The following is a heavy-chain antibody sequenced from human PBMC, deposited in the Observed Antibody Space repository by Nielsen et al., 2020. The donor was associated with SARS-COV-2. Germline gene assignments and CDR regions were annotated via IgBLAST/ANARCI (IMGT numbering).Heavy chain of an antibody. CDR2: ISGSGGGT. CDR1: GFIFSSYA. D-gene: IGHD6-13*01. Sequence: GESLKISCVASGFIFSSYAMNWVRQAPGKGLEWVSTISGSGGGTYYADSVKGRFTISRDNSQNTLYLQMNNLRAEDTAVYYCAKGDGDSWSPFLYVDPWGQGTLVTVSS. V-gene: IGHV3-23*01. CDR3: AKGDGDSWSPFLYVDP. J-gene: IGHJ5*02.